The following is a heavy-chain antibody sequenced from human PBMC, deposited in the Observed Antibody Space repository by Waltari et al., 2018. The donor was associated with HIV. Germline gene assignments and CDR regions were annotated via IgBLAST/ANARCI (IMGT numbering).Heavy chain of an antibody. CDR2: INDKGTS. J-gene: IGHJ6*02. Sequence: QERLDQWGAGLLKPSETLSLTCAVYGGSFTGYYWTWVRQVPGKGLEWIGEINDKGTSDYNPSLKSRVTLSIDKSKNQNSLKLTPLIAADTAVYYCARGPFYFDVGGAALVRGDYSYYYGLDVWGQGTTVIVSS. D-gene: IGHD2-21*01. CDR3: ARGPFYFDVGGAALVRGDYSYYYGLDV. V-gene: IGHV4-34*01. CDR1: GGSFTGYY.